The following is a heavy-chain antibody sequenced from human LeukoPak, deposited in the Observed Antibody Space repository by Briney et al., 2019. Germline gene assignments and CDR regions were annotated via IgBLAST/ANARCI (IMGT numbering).Heavy chain of an antibody. CDR2: INPNSGGT. J-gene: IGHJ3*02. CDR3: ATSGTTESAFDI. CDR1: GYTFTGYY. V-gene: IGHV1-2*04. Sequence: ASVKASCKASGYTFTGYYLHWVRQAPGQGLEWMGWINPNSGGTNYAQKFQGWVIMTRDTSISTAYMELSRLRSDDTAVYYCATSGTTESAFDIWGQGTLVTVSS. D-gene: IGHD1-7*01.